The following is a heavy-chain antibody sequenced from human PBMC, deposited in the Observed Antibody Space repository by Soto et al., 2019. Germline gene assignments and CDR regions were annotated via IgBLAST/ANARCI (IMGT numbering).Heavy chain of an antibody. V-gene: IGHV3-23*01. CDR2: ISGGGDGT. CDR1: GFTFNSYA. J-gene: IGHJ4*02. Sequence: GGSLRLSCAASGFTFNSYAMSWVRQPPGKGLEWVSAISGGGDGTYYADSVRGRFTISRDNSKDTLYLQMNNLRADDTAIYYCAKGASTGAVQRFDYWGQGTLVTVSS. D-gene: IGHD3-10*01. CDR3: AKGASTGAVQRFDY.